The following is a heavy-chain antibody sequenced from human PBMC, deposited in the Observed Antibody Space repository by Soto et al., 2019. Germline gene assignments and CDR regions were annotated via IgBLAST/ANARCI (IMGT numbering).Heavy chain of an antibody. D-gene: IGHD5-12*01. J-gene: IGHJ4*02. CDR3: AKDLYSGYDLSTLNY. CDR1: GFTFSSYG. V-gene: IGHV3-30*18. CDR2: ISYDGSNK. Sequence: GGSLRLSCAASGFTFSSYGMHWVRQAPGKGLEWVAVISYDGSNKYYADSVKGRFTISRDNSKNTLYLQMNGLRAEDTAVYYCAKDLYSGYDLSTLNYWGQGTLVTVSS.